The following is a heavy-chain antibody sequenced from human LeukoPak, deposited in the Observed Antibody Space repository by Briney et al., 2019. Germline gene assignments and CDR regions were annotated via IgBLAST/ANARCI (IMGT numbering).Heavy chain of an antibody. CDR3: ARGKGWLTYFDY. Sequence: GGSLRLSCAASGFTFSSYSMNWVRQAPGKGLEWVSSISSSSSYIYYAYSVKGRFTISRDNAKNSLYLQMNSLRAEDTAVYYCARGKGWLTYFDYWGQGTLVTVSS. J-gene: IGHJ4*02. D-gene: IGHD5-24*01. CDR1: GFTFSSYS. V-gene: IGHV3-21*01. CDR2: ISSSSSYI.